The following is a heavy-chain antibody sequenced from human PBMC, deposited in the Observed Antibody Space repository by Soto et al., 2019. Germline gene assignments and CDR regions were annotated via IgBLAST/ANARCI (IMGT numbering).Heavy chain of an antibody. CDR3: ARGHNWNSNWFDP. CDR1: GGSISSGGYS. D-gene: IGHD1-1*01. Sequence: PSETLSLTCAVSGGSISSGGYSWSWIRQPPGKGLEWIGYIYHSGSTYYNPSLKSRVTISVDRSKNQFSLKLSSVTAADTAVYYCARGHNWNSNWFDPWGQGTLVTVSS. V-gene: IGHV4-30-2*01. CDR2: IYHSGST. J-gene: IGHJ5*02.